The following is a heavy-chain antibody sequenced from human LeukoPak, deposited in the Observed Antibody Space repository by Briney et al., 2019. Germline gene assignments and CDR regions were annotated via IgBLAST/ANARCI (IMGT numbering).Heavy chain of an antibody. CDR1: GGSISSYY. Sequence: PSETLSLTCTVSGGSISSYYWSWIRQPPGKGLEWIEYIYYSGSTNYNPSLKSRVTISVDTSKNQFSLKLSSVTAADTAVYYCAREDHDSSGYSDDAFDIWGQGTMVTVSS. J-gene: IGHJ3*02. CDR2: IYYSGST. V-gene: IGHV4-59*01. D-gene: IGHD3-22*01. CDR3: AREDHDSSGYSDDAFDI.